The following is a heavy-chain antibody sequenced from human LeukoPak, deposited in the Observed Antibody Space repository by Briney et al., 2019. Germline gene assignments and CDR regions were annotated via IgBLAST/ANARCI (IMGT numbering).Heavy chain of an antibody. J-gene: IGHJ4*02. V-gene: IGHV1-18*01. D-gene: IGHD4-23*01. Sequence: GASVKVSCKASGYTFTTYGISWVRQAPGQGLEWMGWISAYNGNTNYPQKLQGRVTMATDTSTSTAYMELRSLRSDDTAVYYCARDGDYGGNWDYWGQGTLVTVSS. CDR1: GYTFTTYG. CDR2: ISAYNGNT. CDR3: ARDGDYGGNWDY.